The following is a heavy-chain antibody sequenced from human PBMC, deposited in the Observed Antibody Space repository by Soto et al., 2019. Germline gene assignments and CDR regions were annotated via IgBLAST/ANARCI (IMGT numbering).Heavy chain of an antibody. CDR3: ASQERLERRDIFRMDV. Sequence: GASVKVSCKASGYTFTSFHINWVRQPTGQGLEWMGWINAGNGNTKYSQKFQGRVTITRDTSASTAYMELSSLRSEDTAVYYCASQERLERRDIFRMDVWGQGTTVTV. J-gene: IGHJ6*02. CDR2: INAGNGNT. D-gene: IGHD1-1*01. V-gene: IGHV1-3*01. CDR1: GYTFTSFH.